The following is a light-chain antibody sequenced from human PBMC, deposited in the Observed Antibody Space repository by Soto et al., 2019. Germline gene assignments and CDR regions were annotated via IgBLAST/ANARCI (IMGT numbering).Light chain of an antibody. CDR3: QQRSNSGLT. CDR1: QSVSSY. V-gene: IGKV3-11*01. Sequence: EIVLTQSPASLSLSPGERATLSCRASQSVSSYLAWYQQKPGQAPRLLIYDASNRATGIPARFSGSGSGTDFTLTISSLEPEDFAVYYCQQRSNSGLTFGPGTTVDIK. J-gene: IGKJ3*01. CDR2: DAS.